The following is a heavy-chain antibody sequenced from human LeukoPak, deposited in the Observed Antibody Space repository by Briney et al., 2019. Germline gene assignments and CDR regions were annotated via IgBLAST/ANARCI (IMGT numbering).Heavy chain of an antibody. J-gene: IGHJ6*02. CDR1: GGSFSGYY. CDR3: ARGTPTIFGLMDV. Sequence: SETLSLTCAVYGGSFSGYYWSWIRQPPGKGLEWIGEINHSGSTNYDPSLKSRVTISVDTSKNQFSLKLSSVTAADTAVYYCARGTPTIFGLMDVWGQGTTVTVSS. CDR2: INHSGST. D-gene: IGHD3-9*01. V-gene: IGHV4-34*01.